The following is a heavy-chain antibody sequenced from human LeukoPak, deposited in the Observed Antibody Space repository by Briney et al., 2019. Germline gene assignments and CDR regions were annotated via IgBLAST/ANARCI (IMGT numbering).Heavy chain of an antibody. J-gene: IGHJ5*02. CDR2: ISSSSSYI. D-gene: IGHD5-18*01. CDR3: AREHRLLPWFDP. Sequence: GGSLRLSCAASGFTFSSYSMDWVRQAPGKGLEWVSSISSSSSYIYYADSVKGRFTISRDNAKNSLYLQMNSLRAEDTAVYYCAREHRLLPWFDPWGQGTLVTVSS. V-gene: IGHV3-21*01. CDR1: GFTFSSYS.